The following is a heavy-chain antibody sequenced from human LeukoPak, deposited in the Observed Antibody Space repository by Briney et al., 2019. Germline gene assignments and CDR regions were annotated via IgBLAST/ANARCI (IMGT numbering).Heavy chain of an antibody. CDR3: ASRAPDIVVVPAAIIDYYYYMDV. CDR1: GGTFSSYA. Sequence: SVKVSCKASGGTFSSYAIGWVRQAPGQGLEWMGGIIPIFGTANYAQKFQGRVTITADESTSTAYMELSSLRSEDTAVYYCASRAPDIVVVPAAIIDYYYYMDVWGTGNTVTVSS. D-gene: IGHD2-2*01. CDR2: IIPIFGTA. J-gene: IGHJ6*03. V-gene: IGHV1-69*13.